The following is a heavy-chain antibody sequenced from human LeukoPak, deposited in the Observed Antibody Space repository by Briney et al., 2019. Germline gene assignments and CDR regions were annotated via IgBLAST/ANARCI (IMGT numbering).Heavy chain of an antibody. D-gene: IGHD3-22*01. Sequence: PGGSLRLSCAASGFTFSSYAMSWVRQAPGKGPEWVSAISGSGGSTYYADSVKGRFTISRDNSKNTLYLQMNSLRAEDTAVYYCAKGLPYYYDSSGYYYHYYYGMDVWGQGTTVTVSS. CDR3: AKGLPYYYDSSGYYYHYYYGMDV. V-gene: IGHV3-23*01. CDR1: GFTFSSYA. J-gene: IGHJ6*02. CDR2: ISGSGGST.